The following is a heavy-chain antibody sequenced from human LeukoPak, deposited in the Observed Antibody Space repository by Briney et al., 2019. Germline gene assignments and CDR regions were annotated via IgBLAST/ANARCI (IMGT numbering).Heavy chain of an antibody. CDR1: GFTFSNYA. CDR2: LTSSGGTT. Sequence: PGGSLRLSCAASGFTFSNYAMSWVRQAPGRGLEWVSGLTSSGGTTYYADSVKGRFTISRDNSRSTLYLQTNSLRVEDTAVYYCAKPVAGSSLGAFDIWGQGTMVTVSP. D-gene: IGHD6-19*01. V-gene: IGHV3-23*01. J-gene: IGHJ3*02. CDR3: AKPVAGSSLGAFDI.